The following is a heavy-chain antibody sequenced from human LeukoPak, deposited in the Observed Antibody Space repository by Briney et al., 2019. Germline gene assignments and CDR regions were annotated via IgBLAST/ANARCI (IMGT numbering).Heavy chain of an antibody. CDR2: INPNSGGT. Sequence: ASVKVSCKASGYTFTGYYMHWVRQAPGQGLEWMGRINPNSGGTNYAQKFQGRVTMTRDTSISTAYIELSRLRSDDTAVYYCARDPLGNWNYNWFDPWGQGTLVTVSS. V-gene: IGHV1-2*06. J-gene: IGHJ5*02. CDR1: GYTFTGYY. CDR3: ARDPLGNWNYNWFDP. D-gene: IGHD1-7*01.